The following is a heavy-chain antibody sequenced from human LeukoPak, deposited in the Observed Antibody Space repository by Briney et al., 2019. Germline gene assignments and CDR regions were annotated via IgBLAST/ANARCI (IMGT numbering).Heavy chain of an antibody. CDR3: AVIVAAGTGGFDS. CDR2: IKQDGSEK. CDR1: GFTFSSYW. V-gene: IGHV3-7*01. D-gene: IGHD6-13*01. Sequence: SGGSLRLSCAASGFTFSSYWMSWVRQAPGKGLEWVANIKQDGSEKNYVDSVKGRFTISRDNAKSSLYLQMNSLRVEGTALYYCAVIVAAGTGGFDSWGQGTLVTVSS. J-gene: IGHJ4*02.